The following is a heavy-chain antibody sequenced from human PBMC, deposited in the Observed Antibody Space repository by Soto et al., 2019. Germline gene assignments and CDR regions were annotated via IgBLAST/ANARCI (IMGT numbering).Heavy chain of an antibody. CDR3: VKGGGCFRNGFDP. J-gene: IGHJ2*01. D-gene: IGHD2-15*01. CDR1: GFIFSENW. V-gene: IGHV3-7*02. Sequence: GGSLRLSCVGSGFIFSENWMSWVRQAPGKGLEWVANIKQDGSEKYYVDSVKGRFTISRDNSKNTLYLQMNSLRAEDTAVYYFVKGGGCFRNGFDPGARGSLV. CDR2: IKQDGSEK.